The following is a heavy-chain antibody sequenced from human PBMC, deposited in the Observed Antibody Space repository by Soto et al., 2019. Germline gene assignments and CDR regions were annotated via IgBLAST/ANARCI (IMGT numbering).Heavy chain of an antibody. V-gene: IGHV1-69*08. CDR3: ARDPGGDGYNFL. J-gene: IGHJ4*02. CDR2: IIPILGIA. Sequence: QVQLVQSGAEVKKPGSSVKVSCKASGGTFRSYTISWVRQAPGQGLEWMGRIIPILGIANYAQKFQGRVTITADKSTSTAYMELSSLRSEDTAVYYCARDPGGDGYNFLWGQGTLVTVSS. D-gene: IGHD5-12*01. CDR1: GGTFRSYT.